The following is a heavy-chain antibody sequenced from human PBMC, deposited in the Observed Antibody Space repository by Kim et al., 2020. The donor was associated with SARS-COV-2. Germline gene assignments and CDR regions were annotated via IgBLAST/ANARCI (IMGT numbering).Heavy chain of an antibody. D-gene: IGHD3-3*01. V-gene: IGHV3-64D*09. J-gene: IGHJ4*02. Sequence: YADAVKGRFTISRNNSKNTLYLQMSSLRAEDTAVYYCVNYEFWRGYRFDYWGQGTLVTVSS. CDR3: VNYEFWRGYRFDY.